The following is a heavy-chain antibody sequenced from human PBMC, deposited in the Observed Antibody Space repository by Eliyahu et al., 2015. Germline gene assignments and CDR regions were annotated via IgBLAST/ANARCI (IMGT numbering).Heavy chain of an antibody. CDR3: AIFKTGDTDDDAFHV. D-gene: IGHD2-21*01. CDR1: GXSITTGGYX. Sequence: QVQLQESGPGLVTPSXTLSLTCTFSGXSITTGGYXWNXIRQHPGKGPEWIGYIYYTEDTDFNPWDTNYNPSLRSRISISVDTSKNHFSLKLSSVTVADAAVYYCAIFKTGDTDDDAFHVWGHGTMVTVSS. V-gene: IGHV4-31*03. J-gene: IGHJ3*01. CDR2: IYYTEDTDFNPWDT.